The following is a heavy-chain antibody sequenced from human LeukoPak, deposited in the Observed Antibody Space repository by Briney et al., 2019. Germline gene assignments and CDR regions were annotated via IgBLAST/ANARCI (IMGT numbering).Heavy chain of an antibody. V-gene: IGHV1-2*02. D-gene: IGHD2-15*01. CDR3: ATKGGLTPNTLAM. CDR2: MDPNSGDT. J-gene: IGHJ3*01. Sequence: ASVTVSFKCSVYSFTFYYMHWVRQAPGQGLEWMGWMDPNSGDTIYAPNFQGRVSMTSDTSITTAYMELSSLTFDDSATYYCATKGGLTPNTLAMWGHGTMVTVSS. CDR1: VYSFTFYY.